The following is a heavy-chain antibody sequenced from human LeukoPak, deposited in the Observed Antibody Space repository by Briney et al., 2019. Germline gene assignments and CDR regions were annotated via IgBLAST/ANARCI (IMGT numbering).Heavy chain of an antibody. CDR2: ISAYNGNT. CDR3: ARDSTTMVRGVIMWYFDY. V-gene: IGHV1-18*01. CDR1: GYTFTSYG. J-gene: IGHJ4*02. Sequence: GASVKVSCKASGYTFTSYGISWVRQAPGQGLEWMGWISAYNGNTNYAQKLQGRVTMTTDTSTSTAYMELRSLRSDDTAVYYCARDSTTMVRGVIMWYFDYWGQGTLVTVSS. D-gene: IGHD3-10*01.